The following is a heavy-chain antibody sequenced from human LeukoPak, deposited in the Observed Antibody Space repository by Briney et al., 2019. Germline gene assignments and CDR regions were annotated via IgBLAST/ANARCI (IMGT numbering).Heavy chain of an antibody. Sequence: GGSLRLSCAASGFIFSSYEMNWVRQAPGKGLEWVSYISSSGSTIYYADSVKGRFTTSRDNAKNSLYLQMNSLRAEDTAVYYCARDREDSYGYVRFDYWGQGTLVTVSS. CDR3: ARDREDSYGYVRFDY. CDR1: GFIFSSYE. J-gene: IGHJ4*02. V-gene: IGHV3-48*03. D-gene: IGHD5-18*01. CDR2: ISSSGSTI.